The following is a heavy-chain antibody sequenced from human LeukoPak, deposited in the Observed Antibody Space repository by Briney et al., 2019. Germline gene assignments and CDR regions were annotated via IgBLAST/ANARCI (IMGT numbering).Heavy chain of an antibody. CDR1: GYSFTSYA. D-gene: IGHD6-19*01. CDR3: ARAQYSSGWYVDY. J-gene: IGHJ4*02. Sequence: VASVQVSCKASGYSFTSYAIIWVRQAPGHGLEWMGWISAYNGGTRYAQKVQGRLTVTTDTPTSTAYMELRSLRSDDTAVYYCARAQYSSGWYVDYWGQGALVTVSS. CDR2: ISAYNGGT. V-gene: IGHV1-18*01.